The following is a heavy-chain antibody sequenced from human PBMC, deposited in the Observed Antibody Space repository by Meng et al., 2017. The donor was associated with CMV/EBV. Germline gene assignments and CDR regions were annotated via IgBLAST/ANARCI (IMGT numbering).Heavy chain of an antibody. V-gene: IGHV1-8*01. CDR1: GYTFTSYD. D-gene: IGHD3-16*01. Sequence: ASVKVSSKASGYTFTSYDINWVRQATGQGLEWMGWMNPNSGNTGYAQKFQGRVTMTRNTSISTAYMELSSLRSDDTAVYYCARDTPFVMPLYYYYYYGMDVWGQGTTVTVSS. CDR2: MNPNSGNT. J-gene: IGHJ6*02. CDR3: ARDTPFVMPLYYYYYYGMDV.